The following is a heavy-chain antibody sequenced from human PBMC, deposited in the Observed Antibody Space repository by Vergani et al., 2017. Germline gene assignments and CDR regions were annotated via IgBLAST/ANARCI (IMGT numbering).Heavy chain of an antibody. CDR1: GFTFSSYG. Sequence: QVQLVESGGGVVQPGRSLRLSCAASGFTFSSYGMHWVRQAPGKGLEWVAVISYDGSNKYYAESGKGRFTISRDNSKNTLYLQMNSLGAEDTAVYYCAKDYGGPLGYWGQGTLVTVSS. CDR2: ISYDGSNK. D-gene: IGHD3-16*01. V-gene: IGHV3-30*18. CDR3: AKDYGGPLGY. J-gene: IGHJ4*02.